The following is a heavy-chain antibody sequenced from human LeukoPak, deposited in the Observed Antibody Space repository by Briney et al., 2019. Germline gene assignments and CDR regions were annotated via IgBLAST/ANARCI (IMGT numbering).Heavy chain of an antibody. D-gene: IGHD1-26*01. CDR3: ARDSSGSTEFDY. CDR1: GGSISSSSYY. Sequence: SETLSLTCTVSGGSISSSSYYWGWIRQPPGKALEWIGSIYYSGSTYYNPSLKSRVTISVDTSKNQFSLKLSSVTAADTAVYYCARDSSGSTEFDYWGQGTLVTVSS. J-gene: IGHJ4*02. V-gene: IGHV4-39*07. CDR2: IYYSGST.